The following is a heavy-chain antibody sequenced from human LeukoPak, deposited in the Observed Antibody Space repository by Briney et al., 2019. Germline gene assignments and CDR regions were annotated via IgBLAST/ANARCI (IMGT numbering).Heavy chain of an antibody. V-gene: IGHV3-15*01. CDR1: GFIFSNAW. CDR2: IKSKTDGGTI. CDR3: TTDLMGFCSSTGCYDNWLDP. J-gene: IGHJ5*02. D-gene: IGHD2-2*01. Sequence: GGSLRLSCAASGFIFSNAWMTWVRQAPGKGLEWVGRIKSKTDGGTIDYSAPVKGRFTLSRDDSKDTLYLQMNSLKTEDTALYYCTTDLMGFCSSTGCYDNWLDPWGQGTLVTVSS.